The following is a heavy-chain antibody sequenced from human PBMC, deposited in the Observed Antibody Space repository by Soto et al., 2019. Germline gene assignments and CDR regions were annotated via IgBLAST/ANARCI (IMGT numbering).Heavy chain of an antibody. D-gene: IGHD2-2*03. J-gene: IGHJ4*02. CDR2: IHHDGSNT. Sequence: QVQVVESGGGVGQPGTCLRLSRAASGFTFSTYGMHWVRQAPGRGLGWVASIHHDGSNTYYADTAMGRFTVSKDNSKNTLSLQMDILRVGDTAAYFCARWIRALNYDYWGQGTLVIVSS. CDR1: GFTFSTYG. CDR3: ARWIRALNYDY. V-gene: IGHV3-33*01.